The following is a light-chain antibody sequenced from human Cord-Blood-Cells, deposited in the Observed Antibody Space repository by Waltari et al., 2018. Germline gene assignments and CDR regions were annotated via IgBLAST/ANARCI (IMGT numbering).Light chain of an antibody. CDR1: QSVSSN. CDR2: GAS. J-gene: IGKJ3*01. CDR3: QQYNNPIT. Sequence: EIVMTQSPATLSVSPGERATLSCRASQSVSSNLAWYQQKPGQAPRLLIYGASTRATGIPARFSGSRSGTEFTLTISSLQSEDFAVYYCQQYNNPITFGPGTKVDIK. V-gene: IGKV3-15*01.